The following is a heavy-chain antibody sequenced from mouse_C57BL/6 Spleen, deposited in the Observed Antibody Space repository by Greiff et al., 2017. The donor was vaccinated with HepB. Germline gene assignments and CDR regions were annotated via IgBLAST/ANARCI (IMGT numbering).Heavy chain of an antibody. CDR1: GYTFTSYW. J-gene: IGHJ2*01. CDR2: IHPNSGST. D-gene: IGHD2-5*01. CDR3: ARGGSNYYY. V-gene: IGHV1-64*01. Sequence: QVHVKQPGAELVKPGASVKLSCKASGYTFTSYWMHWVKQRPGQGLEWIGIIHPNSGSTNYNEKFKSKATLTVDKSSSTAYMQLSSLTSEDSAVYYCARGGSNYYYWGQGTTLTVSS.